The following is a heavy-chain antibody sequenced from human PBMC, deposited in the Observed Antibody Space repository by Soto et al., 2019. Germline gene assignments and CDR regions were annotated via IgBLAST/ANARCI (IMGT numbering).Heavy chain of an antibody. CDR2: ISYDGSNK. CDR3: ARSYSSSWHTFDS. D-gene: IGHD6-13*01. J-gene: IGHJ4*02. Sequence: LRLSCAASGFTFSTYTMHWVRQAPGKGLEWVAVISYDGSNKYYAGSVKGRFTISRDNSKNTLYLQMNSLRAEDTAVYYCARSYSSSWHTFDSWGQGTLVTV. V-gene: IGHV3-30-3*01. CDR1: GFTFSTYT.